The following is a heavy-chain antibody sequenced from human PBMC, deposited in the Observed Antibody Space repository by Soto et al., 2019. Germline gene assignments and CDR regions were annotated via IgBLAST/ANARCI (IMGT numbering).Heavy chain of an antibody. CDR3: ARRGSGSYDAY. J-gene: IGHJ4*02. CDR1: GFTFSSYA. V-gene: IGHV3-23*01. CDR2: ISGSGGST. D-gene: IGHD1-26*01. Sequence: EVQLLESGGGLVQPGGSLRLSFAASGFTFSSYAMRWVRQAPVKGLEWVSAISGSGGSTYYADSVKGRFTISRDNSKNTLYLQMNSLRAEDTAVFYCARRGSGSYDAYWGQGTLVTVSS.